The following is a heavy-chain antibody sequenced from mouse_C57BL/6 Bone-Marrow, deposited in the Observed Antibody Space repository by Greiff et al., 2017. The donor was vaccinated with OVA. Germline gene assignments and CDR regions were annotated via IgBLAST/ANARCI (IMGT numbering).Heavy chain of an antibody. D-gene: IGHD1-1*01. Sequence: QVQLQQPGAELVKPGASVKLSCKASGYTFTSYWMQWVKQRPGQGLEWIGEIDPSDSYTNYNQKFKGKATLTVVTSSSTAYMQLSSLTSEDSAVYYCARSPRTTGRGYYYAMDYWGQGTSVTGSS. J-gene: IGHJ4*01. CDR3: ARSPRTTGRGYYYAMDY. V-gene: IGHV1-50*01. CDR2: IDPSDSYT. CDR1: GYTFTSYW.